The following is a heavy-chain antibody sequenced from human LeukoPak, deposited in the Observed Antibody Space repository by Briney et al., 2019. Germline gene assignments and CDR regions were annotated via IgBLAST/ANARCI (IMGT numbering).Heavy chain of an antibody. Sequence: SVKVSCKASGGTFSSYAISWVRQAPGQGLEWMGGIIPIFGTANYAQKFQGRVTITADKSTSTAYMELSSLRSEDTAVYYCARDTAMGLSWFDPWGQGTLVTVSS. CDR1: GGTFSSYA. CDR3: ARDTAMGLSWFDP. V-gene: IGHV1-69*06. J-gene: IGHJ5*02. D-gene: IGHD5-18*01. CDR2: IIPIFGTA.